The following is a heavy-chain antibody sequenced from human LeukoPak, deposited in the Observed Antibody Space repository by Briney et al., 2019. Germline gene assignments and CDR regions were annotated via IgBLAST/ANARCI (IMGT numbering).Heavy chain of an antibody. CDR2: ISTAGTTV. V-gene: IGHV3-48*04. Sequence: GGSLRLSCAASGFTFSGYSLNWVRQAPGKGLEWISYISTAGTTVYYADSVKGRFAISRDNAKNSMLLQMNSLRAEDTAVYYCARADYGGNLFFDYWGQGALVTVSS. CDR3: ARADYGGNLFFDY. CDR1: GFTFSGYS. D-gene: IGHD4-23*01. J-gene: IGHJ4*02.